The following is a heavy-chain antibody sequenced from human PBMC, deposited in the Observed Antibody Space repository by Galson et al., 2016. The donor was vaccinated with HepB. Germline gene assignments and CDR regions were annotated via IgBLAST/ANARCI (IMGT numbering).Heavy chain of an antibody. Sequence: SLRLSCAAFGFVFSNFGLSWVRQAPGKGLEWVASISTRRTTYYSDSVQGRFTISRDNSNNTLYLQMNGLRAEDTVVYYCAKERLVRRIFDHWGQGTLLTVSS. CDR2: ISTRRTT. J-gene: IGHJ4*02. D-gene: IGHD1-1*01. CDR1: GFVFSNFG. CDR3: AKERLVRRIFDH. V-gene: IGHV3-23*01.